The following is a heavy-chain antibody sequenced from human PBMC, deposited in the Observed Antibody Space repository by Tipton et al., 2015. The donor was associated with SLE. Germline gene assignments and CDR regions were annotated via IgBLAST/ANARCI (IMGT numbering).Heavy chain of an antibody. Sequence: TLSLTCAVYGGSFRGYYWSWIRQPPGKGLEWIGEINYSGSTNYNPSLKSRVTISVDTSKNQFSLKLSSVTAADTAVYYCAIRDPYYGMDVWGQGTTVTVSS. V-gene: IGHV4-34*01. CDR1: GGSFRGYY. CDR2: INYSGST. CDR3: AIRDPYYGMDV. J-gene: IGHJ6*02. D-gene: IGHD5-24*01.